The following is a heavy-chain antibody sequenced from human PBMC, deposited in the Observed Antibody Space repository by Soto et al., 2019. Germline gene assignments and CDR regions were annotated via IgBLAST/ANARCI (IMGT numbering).Heavy chain of an antibody. CDR1: GGTFSSYA. J-gene: IGHJ5*02. CDR2: IIPIFGTA. CDR3: ARGWGDVVVVVASTQDWFGP. Sequence: QVQLVQSGAEVKKPGSSVKVSCKASGGTFSSYAISWVRQAPGQGLEWMGGIIPIFGTANYAQKFQGRVTVNADESTSTAYRGLSTLRTEDTAVYYCARGWGDVVVVVASTQDWFGPWCQGALVTVSS. V-gene: IGHV1-69*12. D-gene: IGHD2-15*01.